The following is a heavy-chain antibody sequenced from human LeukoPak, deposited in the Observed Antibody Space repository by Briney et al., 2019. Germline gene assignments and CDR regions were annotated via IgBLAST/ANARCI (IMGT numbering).Heavy chain of an antibody. V-gene: IGHV4-34*01. D-gene: IGHD4-17*01. CDR3: ARLRTTVVPEGFDY. CDR2: INHSGST. CDR1: GGSFSGYY. Sequence: SETLSLTCAVYGGSFSGYYWSWIRQPPGKGLEWIGEINHSGSTNYNPSLKSRVTISVDTSKNQFSLKLSSVTAADTAVYYCARLRTTVVPEGFDYRGQGTLVTVSS. J-gene: IGHJ4*02.